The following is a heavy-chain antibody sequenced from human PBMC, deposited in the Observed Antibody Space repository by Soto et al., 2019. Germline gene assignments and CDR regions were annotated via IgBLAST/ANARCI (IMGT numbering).Heavy chain of an antibody. V-gene: IGHV4-30-4*01. Sequence: SSETLSLTCTVSGGSTSSDNYWSWIRQPPGKGLEWIGHIYYSGNTDYNPSLKSRLAISIDTSKNQFSLKLSSVTAADTAVYFCAREGGESSDGLYYFDSWGQGSLVTVSS. J-gene: IGHJ4*02. CDR3: AREGGESSDGLYYFDS. CDR1: GGSTSSDNY. CDR2: IYYSGNT. D-gene: IGHD3-16*01.